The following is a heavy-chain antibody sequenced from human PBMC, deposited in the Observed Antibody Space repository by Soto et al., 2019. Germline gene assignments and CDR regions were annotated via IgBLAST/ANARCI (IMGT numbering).Heavy chain of an antibody. CDR3: ARGVTVFGLVSRFWFDP. CDR2: IYNSGIT. V-gene: IGHV4-30-4*01. Sequence: HTCTVADGSLGSGGYSWSWVHQSPGKGLEWIGHIYNSGITYYNPSLKSRVVISIDTSRNQFSLRLNSLTAADRAVYFCARGVTVFGLVSRFWFDPWGQGTVVTVS. J-gene: IGHJ5*02. D-gene: IGHD3-3*01. CDR1: DGSLGSGGYS.